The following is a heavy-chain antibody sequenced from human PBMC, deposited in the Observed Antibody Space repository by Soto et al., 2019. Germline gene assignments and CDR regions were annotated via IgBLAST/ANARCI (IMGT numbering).Heavy chain of an antibody. CDR2: INPNSGGT. J-gene: IGHJ6*02. CDR3: ARSVAGRGVYYYYGMDV. Sequence: QVQLAQSGAEVKKPGASVKVSCKASGYTFTGYYMHWVRQAPGQGLEWMGWINPNSGGTNYAQKFQGWVTMTRDTSISTAYMELSRLRSDDTAVYYCARSVAGRGVYYYYGMDVWGQGTTVTVSS. CDR1: GYTFTGYY. V-gene: IGHV1-2*04. D-gene: IGHD6-19*01.